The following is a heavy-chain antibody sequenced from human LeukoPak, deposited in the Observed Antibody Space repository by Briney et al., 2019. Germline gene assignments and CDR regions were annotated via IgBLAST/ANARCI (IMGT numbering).Heavy chain of an antibody. D-gene: IGHD6-13*01. CDR3: ARVGPGIAAEA. Sequence: ASVKVSCKASGYTFTNYFIHWVRQAPGQGLEWMGIINPRDRSTDYPQKFQGRVAMTRDTSTTTVHMVLSRLRSEDTAMYYCARVGPGIAAEAWGQGTLVTVSS. V-gene: IGHV1-46*01. CDR1: GYTFTNYF. CDR2: INPRDRST. J-gene: IGHJ4*02.